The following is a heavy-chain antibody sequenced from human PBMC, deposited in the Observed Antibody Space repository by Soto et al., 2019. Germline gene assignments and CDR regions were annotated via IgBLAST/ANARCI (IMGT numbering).Heavy chain of an antibody. D-gene: IGHD1-1*01. CDR2: IYYSGST. J-gene: IGHJ4*02. Sequence: QLQLQESGPGLVKPSETLSLTCTVSGGSISSSSYYWGWIRQPPGKGLEWIGSIYYSGSTYYNPSLKSRVTISADTSKNQFSLKLSSVTAADTAVYYCARRTCRDAYKGGSFDYWGQLTLVTVSS. CDR3: ARRTCRDAYKGGSFDY. V-gene: IGHV4-39*01. CDR1: GGSISSSSYY.